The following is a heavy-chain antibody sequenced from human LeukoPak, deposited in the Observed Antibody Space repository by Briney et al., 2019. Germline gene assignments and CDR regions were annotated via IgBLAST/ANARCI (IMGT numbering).Heavy chain of an antibody. Sequence: ASVKVSCKASGGTFSSYAISWVRQAPGQGLEWMGGIIPIFGTANYAQKFQGRVTITADESTSTAYMGLSSLRSEDTAVYYCAREDTAMVTFYWGQGTLVTVSS. V-gene: IGHV1-69*01. CDR1: GGTFSSYA. CDR3: AREDTAMVTFY. CDR2: IIPIFGTA. D-gene: IGHD5-18*01. J-gene: IGHJ4*02.